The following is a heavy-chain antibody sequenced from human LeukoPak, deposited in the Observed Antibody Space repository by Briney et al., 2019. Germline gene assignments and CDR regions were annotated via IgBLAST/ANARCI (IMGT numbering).Heavy chain of an antibody. V-gene: IGHV4-39*01. CDR2: IYYSGST. D-gene: IGHD3-22*01. CDR1: GGSISSSTYY. CDR3: ARLINSLSGYVYYFDY. Sequence: SETLSLTCTVSGGSISSSTYYWGWIRQPPGKGLEWIGSIYYSGSTYYNPSLKSRVTISVDTSKNQFSLKLSSVTAADTAVYYCARLINSLSGYVYYFDYWGQGTLVTVSS. J-gene: IGHJ4*02.